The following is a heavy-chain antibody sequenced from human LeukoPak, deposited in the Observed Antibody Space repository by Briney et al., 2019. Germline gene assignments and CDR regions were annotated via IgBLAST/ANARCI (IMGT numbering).Heavy chain of an antibody. J-gene: IGHJ3*02. CDR3: AKSNGYGLVDI. D-gene: IGHD3-10*01. Sequence: SETLSLTCAVYGGSFSGYYWSWIRQPPGKGLEWIGEINHSGSTNYNPSLKSRVTISVDTSKNQFSLKLRSVTAADTAVYYCAKSNGYGLVDIWGQGTMVTVPS. V-gene: IGHV4-34*01. CDR1: GGSFSGYY. CDR2: INHSGST.